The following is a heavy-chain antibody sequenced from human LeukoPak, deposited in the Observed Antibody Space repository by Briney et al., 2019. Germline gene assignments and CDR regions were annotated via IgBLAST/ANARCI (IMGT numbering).Heavy chain of an antibody. CDR2: IKSKTDGGTT. CDR1: GFTFSSYA. CDR3: TTESSGWYNWFDP. D-gene: IGHD6-19*01. J-gene: IGHJ5*02. V-gene: IGHV3-15*01. Sequence: GGSLRLSCAASGFTFSSYAMSWVRQAPGKGLEWVGRIKSKTDGGTTDYAAPVKGRFTISRDDSKNTLYLQMNSLKTEDTAVYYCTTESSGWYNWFDPWGQGTLVTVSS.